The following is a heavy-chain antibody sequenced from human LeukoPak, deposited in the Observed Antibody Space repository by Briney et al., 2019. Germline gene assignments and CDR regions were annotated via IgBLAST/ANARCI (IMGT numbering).Heavy chain of an antibody. CDR3: ARDTVATTFDY. J-gene: IGHJ4*02. D-gene: IGHD4-17*01. Sequence: PGGSLRLSCAASGFTFSDYYMTWVRQAPGKGLEWVANIKQDGSDKYYVDSVKGRFSISRDNAKNSLYLQMNSLRAEDTAVYYCARDTVATTFDYWGQGTVVTVSS. V-gene: IGHV3-7*04. CDR1: GFTFSDYY. CDR2: IKQDGSDK.